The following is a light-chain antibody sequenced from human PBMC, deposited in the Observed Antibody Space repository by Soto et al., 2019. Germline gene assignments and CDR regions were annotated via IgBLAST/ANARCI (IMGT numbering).Light chain of an antibody. V-gene: IGLV2-23*01. CDR3: CSYVGATTYV. Sequence: QAARAQPASVAGFPGQSITISCTGTSSTVGGCNVVSWYQQHPGKAPKVIIYEGIKRPSGVSNRFSGSNSGSTASLTISGLQAEDEADYYCCSYVGATTYVFGTGTKVTVL. CDR2: EGI. J-gene: IGLJ1*01. CDR1: SSTVGGCNV.